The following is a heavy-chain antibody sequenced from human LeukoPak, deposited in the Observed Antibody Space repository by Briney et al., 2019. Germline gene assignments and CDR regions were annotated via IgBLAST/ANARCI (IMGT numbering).Heavy chain of an antibody. D-gene: IGHD1-1*01. CDR3: ARGRVSSSTWYSTYYYYFYMDV. Sequence: PSETLSLTRSVSDDSITMYYWTWIRQPPGKGLEWIGYVDHTGSTNFNPSLNGRVSISRDTTKNLFSLRLRSVTAADTAVYFCARGRVSSSTWYSTYYYYFYMDVWGKGTTVTVSS. CDR2: VDHTGST. CDR1: DDSITMYY. V-gene: IGHV4-59*01. J-gene: IGHJ6*03.